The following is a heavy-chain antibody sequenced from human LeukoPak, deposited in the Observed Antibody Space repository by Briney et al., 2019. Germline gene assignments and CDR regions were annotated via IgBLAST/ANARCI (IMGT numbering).Heavy chain of an antibody. CDR1: GFTFSSCG. CDR2: IGPTGTDR. Sequence: GGSLRLSCAASGFTFSSCGFNWVRQAPRKGLEWVSSIGPTGTDRYYADSVRGRFTISRDNAKNSMYLQMDSLRDEDTAVYYCATETIGRHYDYWGQGTLLTVSS. J-gene: IGHJ4*02. V-gene: IGHV3-21*01. CDR3: ATETIGRHYDY. D-gene: IGHD1-14*01.